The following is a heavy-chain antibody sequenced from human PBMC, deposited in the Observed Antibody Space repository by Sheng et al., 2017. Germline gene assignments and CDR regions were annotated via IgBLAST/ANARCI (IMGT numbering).Heavy chain of an antibody. D-gene: IGHD7-27*01. CDR2: MNPKNGDT. CDR3: ARGWGGTWNYVEF. CDR1: GYKFTDFY. V-gene: IGHV1-2*06. J-gene: IGHJ4*02. Sequence: QVQLVQSGAEMKKPGASLQVSCKASGYKFTDFYIHWVRQAPGQGLQWMGRMNPKNGDTNYTQTLQGRVTMTTDTSINTAYMNLGSLTSDDTAVYYCARGWGGTWNYVEFWGPGTLITVSS.